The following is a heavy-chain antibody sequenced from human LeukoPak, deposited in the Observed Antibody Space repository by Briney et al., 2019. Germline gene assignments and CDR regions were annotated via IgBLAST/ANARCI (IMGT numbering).Heavy chain of an antibody. D-gene: IGHD2-15*01. CDR2: IIPILGIA. CDR1: GGTFSSYA. CDR3: ARDDIVVVVAATSGFAFDI. J-gene: IGHJ3*02. Sequence: SVKVSCKASGGTFSSYAISWVRQAPGQVLEWMGRIIPILGIANYAQKFQGRVTITADKSTSTAYMELSSLRSEDTAVYYCARDDIVVVVAATSGFAFDIWGQGTMVTVSS. V-gene: IGHV1-69*04.